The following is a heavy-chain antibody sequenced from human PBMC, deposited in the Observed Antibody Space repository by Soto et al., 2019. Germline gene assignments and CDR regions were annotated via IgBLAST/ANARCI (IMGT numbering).Heavy chain of an antibody. D-gene: IGHD4-17*01. CDR2: IWYDGSNK. CDR1: GFTFSSYG. V-gene: IGHV3-33*01. J-gene: IGHJ3*02. CDR3: AREPQDYGDDLGAFDI. Sequence: QVQLVESGGGVVQPGRSLRLSCAASGFTFSSYGMHWVRQAPGKGLEWVAVIWYDGSNKYYADSVKGRFTISRDNSKNTLYLQMNSLRAEDTAVYYCAREPQDYGDDLGAFDIWGQGTMVTVSS.